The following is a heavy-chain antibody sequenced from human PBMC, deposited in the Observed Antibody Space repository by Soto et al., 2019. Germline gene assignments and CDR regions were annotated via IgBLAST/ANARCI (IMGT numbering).Heavy chain of an antibody. J-gene: IGHJ6*02. CDR1: GYTFTSYD. Sequence: GASVKVSCKASGYTFTSYDINWVRQATGQGLEWMGWMNPNSGNTGYAQKFQGRVTMTRNTSISTAYMELSSLRSEDTAVYYCARGSSSWENYYYGMDVWGQGTTVTVSS. V-gene: IGHV1-8*01. CDR3: ARGSSSWENYYYGMDV. D-gene: IGHD6-13*01. CDR2: MNPNSGNT.